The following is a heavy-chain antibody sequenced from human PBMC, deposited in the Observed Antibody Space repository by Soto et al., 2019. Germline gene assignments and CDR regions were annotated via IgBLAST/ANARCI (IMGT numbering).Heavy chain of an antibody. CDR1: GGTFSSYA. CDR2: IIPIFGTA. J-gene: IGHJ6*02. CDR3: ARDHCGGDCPTYGMDV. V-gene: IGHV1-69*13. Sequence: SVKVSCKASGGTFSSYAISWVRQAPGQGLEWMGGIIPIFGTANYAQKFQGRVTITADESTSTAYMELSSLRSEDTAVYYCARDHCGGDCPTYGMDVWGQGTTVTVSS. D-gene: IGHD2-21*02.